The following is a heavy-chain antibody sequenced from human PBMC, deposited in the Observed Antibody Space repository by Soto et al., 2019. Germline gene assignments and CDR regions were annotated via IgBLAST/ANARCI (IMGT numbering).Heavy chain of an antibody. V-gene: IGHV4-38-2*01. J-gene: IGHJ4*02. CDR1: GYSISSGYY. CDR2: IYHSGST. Sequence: PSETLSLTCAVSGYSISSGYYWGWIRQPPGKGLEWIGSIYHSGSIYHSGSTHYNPSLKSRVTISVDTSKNQFSLRLTSVTAADTAVYYCAGNTTGALFDYWGQGALVTVSS. CDR3: AGNTTGALFDY. D-gene: IGHD1-1*01.